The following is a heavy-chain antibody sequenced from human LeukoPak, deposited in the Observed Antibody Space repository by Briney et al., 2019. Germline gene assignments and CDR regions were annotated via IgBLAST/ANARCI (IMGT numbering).Heavy chain of an antibody. Sequence: PGGSLRLSCAASGFTFSSYSMNWVRQAPGKGLEWVSSISGSSSYIYYADSVKGRFTLSRDNAKNSLYLQMNSLRAEDTAVYYCARGIMITFGGVTDYWGQGTLVTVSS. D-gene: IGHD3-16*01. CDR3: ARGIMITFGGVTDY. J-gene: IGHJ4*02. CDR1: GFTFSSYS. V-gene: IGHV3-21*01. CDR2: ISGSSSYI.